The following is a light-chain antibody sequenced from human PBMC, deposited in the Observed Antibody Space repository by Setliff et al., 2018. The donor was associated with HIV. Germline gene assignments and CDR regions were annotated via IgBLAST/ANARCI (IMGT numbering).Light chain of an antibody. CDR2: EVT. J-gene: IGLJ3*02. CDR1: SSDVGGYNL. CDR3: SSYAGYGTWM. V-gene: IGLV2-23*02. Sequence: QSVLTQPASVSGSPGQSITISCTGTSSDVGGYNLVSWYQQHPGKAPMLMIYEVTKRPSGISDRFPGSKSGYTASLTISGLQAEDESDYYCSSYAGYGTWMFGGGTKVTVL.